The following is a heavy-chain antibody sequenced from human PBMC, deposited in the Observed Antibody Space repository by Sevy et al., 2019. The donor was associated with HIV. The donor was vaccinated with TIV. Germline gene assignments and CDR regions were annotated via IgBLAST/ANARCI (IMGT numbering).Heavy chain of an antibody. V-gene: IGHV3-30-3*01. CDR3: AREPILYDSSGYPSCYFDL. J-gene: IGHJ2*01. CDR1: GFTFSSYA. CDR2: ISYDGSNK. D-gene: IGHD3-22*01. Sequence: GGSLRLSCAASGFTFSSYAMHWVRQAPGKGLEWVAVISYDGSNKYYADSVKGRFTISRDNSKNTLYLQMNSLRAEDTAVYYCAREPILYDSSGYPSCYFDLWGRGTLVTVSS.